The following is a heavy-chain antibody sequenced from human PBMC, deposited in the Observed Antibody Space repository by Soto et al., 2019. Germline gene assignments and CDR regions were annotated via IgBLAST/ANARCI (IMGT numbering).Heavy chain of an antibody. CDR2: ISSNGGNA. CDR1: GFIFTNYA. Sequence: QVQLVESGGGVAHPGKSLRLSCAASGFIFTNYAMHWVRQAPGRGLEWVAVISSNGGNAVSADSVKGRFTISKDNSKNTVFLRMDSLRPEDSAIYYCARDRSFGTSGYYSWDLWGQGTLVTVSS. D-gene: IGHD3-22*01. V-gene: IGHV3-30-3*01. J-gene: IGHJ5*02. CDR3: ARDRSFGTSGYYSWDL.